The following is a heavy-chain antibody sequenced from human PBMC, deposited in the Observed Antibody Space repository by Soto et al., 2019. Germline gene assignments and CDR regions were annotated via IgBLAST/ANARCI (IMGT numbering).Heavy chain of an antibody. J-gene: IGHJ6*02. CDR2: ISYDGSNK. CDR3: ASPGVGGGSYYGMDV. Sequence: GGSLRLSCAASGFTFSSYGMHWVRQAPGKGLEWVAVISYDGSNKYYADSVKGRFTISRDNSKNTLYLQMNSLRAEDTAVYYCASPGVGGGSYYGMDVWGQGTTVTVSS. CDR1: GFTFSSYG. V-gene: IGHV3-30*03. D-gene: IGHD1-26*01.